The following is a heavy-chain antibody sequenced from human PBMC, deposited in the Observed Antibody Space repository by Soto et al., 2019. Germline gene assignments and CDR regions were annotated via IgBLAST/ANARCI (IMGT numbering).Heavy chain of an antibody. CDR3: ARVNRRHKRTWRTDTILEWNNYYYYYYMDV. J-gene: IGHJ6*03. V-gene: IGHV4-59*01. CDR1: GGSISSYY. D-gene: IGHD3-3*01. CDR2: IYYSGST. Sequence: SETLSLTCTVSGGSISSYYWSWIRQPPGKGLEWIGYIYYSGSTNYNPSLKSRVTISVDTSKNQFSLKLSSVTAADTAVYYCARVNRRHKRTWRTDTILEWNNYYYYYYMDVWGKGTTVTVSS.